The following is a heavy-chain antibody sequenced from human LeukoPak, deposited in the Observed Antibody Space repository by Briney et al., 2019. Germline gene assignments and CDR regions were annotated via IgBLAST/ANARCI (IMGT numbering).Heavy chain of an antibody. CDR1: GFTFSSYA. CDR3: AGRPTGYSSGYIH. CDR2: ISGSAHKI. Sequence: GGSLRLSCAASGFTFSSYAMSWVRQAPEKGLDWVSVISGSAHKIRYADSVKGRFTISRDNSENIVYLQMNNLRVEDTAVYYCAGRPTGYSSGYIHWGQGTLVTVSS. D-gene: IGHD5-18*01. J-gene: IGHJ4*02. V-gene: IGHV3-23*01.